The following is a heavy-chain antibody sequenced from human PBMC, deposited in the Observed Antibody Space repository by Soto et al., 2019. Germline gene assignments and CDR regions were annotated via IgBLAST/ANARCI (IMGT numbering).Heavy chain of an antibody. D-gene: IGHD3-3*01. CDR3: ARDGDPGYSFWSGPLGGGRFDP. CDR1: RGTFGNTA. CDR2: IVPLFGTA. V-gene: IGHV1-69*12. Sequence: QVQLVQSGAEVKEPGSSVNVSCKTSRGTFGNTAVTWVRQVPGQGLEWIGGIVPLFGTANYAQKFRGRVMITAYESTSTAYMDLSSMRSDDSAVYYCARDGDPGYSFWSGPLGGGRFDPWGQGTLVTVSS. J-gene: IGHJ5*02.